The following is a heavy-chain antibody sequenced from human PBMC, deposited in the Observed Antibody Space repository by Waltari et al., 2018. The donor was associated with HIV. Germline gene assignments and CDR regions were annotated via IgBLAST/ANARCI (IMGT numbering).Heavy chain of an antibody. V-gene: IGHV5-51*03. CDR3: ARGVGSKSLKGLFDY. J-gene: IGHJ4*02. Sequence: EVQLVQSGAEVKKPGESLKISCQGSGYRFTNHWIGRVRQMSGKGLELMGIIYPGDSDTKYSPSFQGQVTISADKSITTAYLQWSSLKASDTAMYYCARGVGSKSLKGLFDYWGQGTLVTVSS. D-gene: IGHD2-15*01. CDR2: IYPGDSDT. CDR1: GYRFTNHW.